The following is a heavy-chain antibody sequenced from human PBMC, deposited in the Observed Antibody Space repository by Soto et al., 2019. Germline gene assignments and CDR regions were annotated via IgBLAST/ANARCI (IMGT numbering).Heavy chain of an antibody. CDR2: IYDSGST. D-gene: IGHD4-17*01. Sequence: QVQLQESGPGLVNPSETLSLTCTVSGGSISGGGYYWSWIRQPPGKGLEWIGYIYDSGSTYYNPSLKSRISISVDTSKNQFSLRLSSVTAADTAVYYCVREIIPLTTDWYFDLWGRGTLVTVSS. V-gene: IGHV4-30-4*01. CDR1: GGSISGGGYY. J-gene: IGHJ2*01. CDR3: VREIIPLTTDWYFDL.